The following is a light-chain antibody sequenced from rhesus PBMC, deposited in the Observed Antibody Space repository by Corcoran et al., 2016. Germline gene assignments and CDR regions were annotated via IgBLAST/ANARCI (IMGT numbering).Light chain of an antibody. Sequence: PGERATLSCRASQSVSSSLAWYQQKPGQAPRLLVYGASSRATGIPDRFSGSGSGTDFTLTISSLEPEDVGVYYCQQYSNWYSFGQVTKVEIK. J-gene: IGKJ2*01. CDR2: GAS. CDR3: QQYSNWYS. CDR1: QSVSSS. V-gene: IGKV3-42*02.